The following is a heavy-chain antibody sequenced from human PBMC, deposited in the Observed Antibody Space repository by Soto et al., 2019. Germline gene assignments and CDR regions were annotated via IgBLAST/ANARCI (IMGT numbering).Heavy chain of an antibody. D-gene: IGHD2-15*01. J-gene: IGHJ4*02. CDR3: AKAYWRDGICWNPFDY. CDR2: IWYDGANE. V-gene: IGHV3-30*02. Sequence: PGGSLRLSCAASGFTFSSYGMHWVRQAPGKGLEWVALIWYDGANEYYADSVKGRFTISRDNSKNTLHLQMDSLRAEDTAVYYCAKAYWRDGICWNPFDYWGPGTPVTVSS. CDR1: GFTFSSYG.